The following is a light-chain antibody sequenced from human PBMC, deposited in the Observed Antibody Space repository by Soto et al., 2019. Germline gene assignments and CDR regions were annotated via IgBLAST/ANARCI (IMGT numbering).Light chain of an antibody. CDR2: EVS. V-gene: IGLV2-14*01. Sequence: QSALTQPASVSGSPGQSITISCTGSSSDVGGYNHVSWYQQHPGKAPKLMIYEVSNRPSGVSNRFSGSKSGNTASLTISGLQAEDEADYFCQTWGTGTVIFGGGTKLTVL. CDR1: SSDVGGYNH. CDR3: QTWGTGTVI. J-gene: IGLJ2*01.